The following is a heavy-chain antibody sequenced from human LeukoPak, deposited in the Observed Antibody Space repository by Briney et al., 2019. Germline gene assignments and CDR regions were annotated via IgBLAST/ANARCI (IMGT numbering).Heavy chain of an antibody. V-gene: IGHV4-4*08. Sequence: ASETLSLTCTVSGGSISSYYWSWIRQPPGKGLEWIGYIYTSGSTNYSPSLKSRVTMSVDTSKNQFSLKLSSVTAADTAVYYCARGEVAYSSPQNWFDPWGQGTLVTVSS. CDR3: ARGEVAYSSPQNWFDP. J-gene: IGHJ5*02. CDR2: IYTSGST. CDR1: GGSISSYY. D-gene: IGHD6-13*01.